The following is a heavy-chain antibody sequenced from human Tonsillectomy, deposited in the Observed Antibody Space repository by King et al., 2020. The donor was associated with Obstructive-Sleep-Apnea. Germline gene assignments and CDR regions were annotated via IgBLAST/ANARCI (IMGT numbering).Heavy chain of an antibody. D-gene: IGHD5-24*01. CDR2: ISYVGSTQ. CDR3: AKEANSSTSRNYDQ. Sequence: VQLVESGGGVVQPGRSLRLSCAASGFTFSNYGMQWVRQAPGKGLEWVAVISYVGSTQYYTDSVKGRFTISRDNSMNTLYLQMNSLSTEDTAVYYCAKEANSSTSRNYDQWGQGTLVTVSS. J-gene: IGHJ4*02. V-gene: IGHV3-30*18. CDR1: GFTFSNYG.